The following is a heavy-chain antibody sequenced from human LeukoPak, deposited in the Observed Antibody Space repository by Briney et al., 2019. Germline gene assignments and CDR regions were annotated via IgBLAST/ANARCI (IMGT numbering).Heavy chain of an antibody. Sequence: QPGGSLRLSCAASGFTFSSYWTHWVRQTPGKGLVWVSRIIGDGSTTNYADSVKGRFTISRDNAKNMLYLQMHSLRAEDTAVYCCARPTMMRVRNGMGVWGSGTTVTVSS. CDR3: ARPTMMRVRNGMGV. V-gene: IGHV3-74*01. CDR1: GFTFSSYW. D-gene: IGHD3-22*01. J-gene: IGHJ6*04. CDR2: IIGDGSTT.